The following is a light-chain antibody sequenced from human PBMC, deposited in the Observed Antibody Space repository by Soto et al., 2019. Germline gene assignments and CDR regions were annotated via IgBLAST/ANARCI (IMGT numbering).Light chain of an antibody. V-gene: IGKV1D-16*01. CDR1: QSISSW. CDR3: QHYNSYSEA. CDR2: AAS. J-gene: IGKJ1*01. Sequence: DIQMTQSPSSVSASVGDRVTITCRASQSISSWLAWYQQKPGKAPKLLIYAASSLQSGVPSRFGGSGSGTEFTLTISSLQPDDFATYYCQHYNSYSEAFGQGTKVDI.